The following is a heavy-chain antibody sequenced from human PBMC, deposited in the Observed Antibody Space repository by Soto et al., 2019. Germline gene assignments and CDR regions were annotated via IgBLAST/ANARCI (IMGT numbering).Heavy chain of an antibody. J-gene: IGHJ6*02. V-gene: IGHV3-66*01. D-gene: IGHD1-26*01. CDR1: GCTVSSNY. Sequence: GGSLRLSCAAAGCTVSSNYMSWVRQAKGKGLEWISIIYSAGNTYYADSVKGRFTISRDNSKNTLYLQMNSLGAEDTAVYYCARDFVVGGPTINYYYGMDVWGQGTTVTVSS. CDR3: ARDFVVGGPTINYYYGMDV. CDR2: IYSAGNT.